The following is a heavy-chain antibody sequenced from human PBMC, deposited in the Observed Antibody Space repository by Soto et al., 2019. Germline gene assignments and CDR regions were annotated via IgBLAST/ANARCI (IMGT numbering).Heavy chain of an antibody. D-gene: IGHD6-19*01. CDR1: GYTFTIYG. Sequence: GASVKVSCKASGYTFTIYGISWVLQSPLQWLDWMGCISAYNGNTNYAQKLQGRVTMTTDTSTSTAYMELRSLRSDDTAVYYCARDLSIAVAADYYYYGMDVWGQGTTVTVSS. V-gene: IGHV1-18*01. CDR2: ISAYNGNT. J-gene: IGHJ6*02. CDR3: ARDLSIAVAADYYYYGMDV.